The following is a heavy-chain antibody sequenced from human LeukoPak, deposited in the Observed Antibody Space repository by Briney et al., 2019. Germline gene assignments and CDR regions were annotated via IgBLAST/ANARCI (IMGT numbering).Heavy chain of an antibody. CDR1: GGSISSSSYY. D-gene: IGHD3-22*01. CDR2: IYYSGST. V-gene: IGHV4-39*01. CDR3: ARLYYYDSSGYYGFDY. J-gene: IGHJ4*02. Sequence: SETLSLTCTVSGGSISSSSYYWGWIRQPPGKGLEWIGSIYYSGSTYYNPSLKSRVTISVDTSKNQFSLKLSSVTAADTAVYYCARLYYYDSSGYYGFDYWGQGTLVTVSS.